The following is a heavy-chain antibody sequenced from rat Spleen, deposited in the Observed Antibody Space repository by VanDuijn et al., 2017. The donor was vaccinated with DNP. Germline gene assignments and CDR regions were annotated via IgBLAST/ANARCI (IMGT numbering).Heavy chain of an antibody. CDR3: ATSGLDY. CDR1: GFTFSDYN. CDR2: ISYDGDST. D-gene: IGHD1-1*01. Sequence: EVQLVESGGGLVQPGRSLKLSCAASGFTFSDYNMAWVRQAPKKGLEWVAAISYDGDSTYYRDSVKGRFTLSRDKAKSSLYLQMNSLKSEDTATYYCATSGLDYWGQGVLVTVSS. V-gene: IGHV5-20*01. J-gene: IGHJ2*01.